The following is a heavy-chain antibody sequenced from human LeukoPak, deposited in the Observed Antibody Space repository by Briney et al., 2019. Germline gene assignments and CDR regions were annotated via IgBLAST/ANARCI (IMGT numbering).Heavy chain of an antibody. Sequence: SETLSLTCAVYGGSFSGYYWSWIRQPPGKGLEWIGEINHSGSTNYNPSLKSRVTISVDTSKNQFSLKLSSVTAADTAVYYCARRITMVRGVIGRNRPYHMDVWGKGTTVTISS. V-gene: IGHV4-34*01. J-gene: IGHJ6*03. CDR2: INHSGST. CDR1: GGSFSGYY. D-gene: IGHD3-10*01. CDR3: ARRITMVRGVIGRNRPYHMDV.